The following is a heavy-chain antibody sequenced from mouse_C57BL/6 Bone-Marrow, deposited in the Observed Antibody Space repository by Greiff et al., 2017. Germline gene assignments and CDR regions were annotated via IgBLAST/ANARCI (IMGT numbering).Heavy chain of an antibody. CDR1: GFSLSTFGLG. J-gene: IGHJ4*01. CDR2: IWWDDDK. CDR3: ARIEAYYSNYYAMDY. Sequence: QVTLKVSGPGILQPSQTLSLTCSFSGFSLSTFGLGVGWLRQPSGKGLDWLAHIWWDDDKYYNPALKSRLPIPKDTSKNQVFLKIANVDTADTATDDCARIEAYYSNYYAMDYWGQGTSVTVSS. D-gene: IGHD2-5*01. V-gene: IGHV8-8*01.